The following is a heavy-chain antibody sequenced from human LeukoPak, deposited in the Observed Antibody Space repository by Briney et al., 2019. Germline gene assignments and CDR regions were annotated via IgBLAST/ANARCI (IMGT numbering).Heavy chain of an antibody. J-gene: IGHJ4*02. CDR3: TRDQTPYY. Sequence: PGRSLRLSCTGSGFTFGDSAMSWVRQAPGKGLEWVGFIRSKASGGTTEYAASVKGRFTISRDDSKGIAYLQMNSLKTEDTAVYYCTRDQTPYYWGQGTLVTVSS. CDR1: GFTFGDSA. CDR2: IRSKASGGTT. V-gene: IGHV3-49*04.